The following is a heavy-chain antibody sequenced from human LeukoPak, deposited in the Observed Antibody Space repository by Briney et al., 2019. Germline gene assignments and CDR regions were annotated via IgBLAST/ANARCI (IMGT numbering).Heavy chain of an antibody. CDR1: GFTVSSDY. J-gene: IGHJ4*02. Sequence: QTGGSLRLSCAASGFTVSSDYMSWVRQAPGKGLEWVSAISGSGSSTYYADSVKGRFTISRDNSKNTLYLQMNSLRAEDTAVYYCAKVFDYGDYVDYWGQGTLVTVSS. V-gene: IGHV3-23*01. D-gene: IGHD4-17*01. CDR3: AKVFDYGDYVDY. CDR2: ISGSGSST.